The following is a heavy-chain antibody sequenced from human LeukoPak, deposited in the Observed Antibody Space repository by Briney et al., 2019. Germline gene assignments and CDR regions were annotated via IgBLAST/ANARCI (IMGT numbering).Heavy chain of an antibody. D-gene: IGHD2-15*01. J-gene: IGHJ6*02. Sequence: RGSLRLSCAASGFTFSYYWMSWVRQAPGKGLEWVANIKQDGSERYYMDSVKGRFTISRDNVKNSLYLQMNSLRPEDTAVYYCARATVVVVAAIRPYYYGMDVWGQGTTVTVSS. V-gene: IGHV3-7*01. CDR3: ARATVVVVAAIRPYYYGMDV. CDR2: IKQDGSER. CDR1: GFTFSYYW.